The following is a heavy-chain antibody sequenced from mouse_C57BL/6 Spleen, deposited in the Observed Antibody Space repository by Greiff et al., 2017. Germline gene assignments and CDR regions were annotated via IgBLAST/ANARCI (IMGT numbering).Heavy chain of an antibody. Sequence: VQLQQSGAELARPGASVKLSCKASGYTFTSYGISWVKQRTGQGLEWIGEIYPRSGNTYYNEKFKGKATLTADKSSSTAYMELRSLTSEDSAVYFCAREKVYGNPFAYWGQGTLVTVSA. J-gene: IGHJ3*01. V-gene: IGHV1-81*01. D-gene: IGHD2-1*01. CDR2: IYPRSGNT. CDR3: AREKVYGNPFAY. CDR1: GYTFTSYG.